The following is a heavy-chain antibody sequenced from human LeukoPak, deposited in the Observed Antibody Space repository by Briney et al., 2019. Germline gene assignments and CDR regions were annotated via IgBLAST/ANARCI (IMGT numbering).Heavy chain of an antibody. CDR1: GGSFSGYY. V-gene: IGHV4-34*01. Sequence: PSETLSLTCAVYGGSFSGYYSSWIRQPPGKGLEWIGEINHSGSTNYNPSLKSRVTISIDTSKNQFSLKLSSVTAADTAVYYCARDRYDFWSGFSYYYYMDVWGKGTTVTVSS. J-gene: IGHJ6*03. D-gene: IGHD3-3*01. CDR3: ARDRYDFWSGFSYYYYMDV. CDR2: INHSGST.